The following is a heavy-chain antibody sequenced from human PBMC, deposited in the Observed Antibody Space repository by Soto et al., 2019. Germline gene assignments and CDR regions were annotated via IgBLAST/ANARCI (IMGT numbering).Heavy chain of an antibody. V-gene: IGHV4-39*01. D-gene: IGHD3-10*01. Sequence: SETLSLTCTVSGGSISSSSYYWGWIRQPPGKGLEWIGSIYYSGSTYYNPSLKSRVTISVDTSKNQFSLKLSSVTAADTAVYYCARHKGWLFPFDYCGQRTLVTVSS. CDR3: ARHKGWLFPFDY. CDR1: GGSISSSSYY. J-gene: IGHJ4*02. CDR2: IYYSGST.